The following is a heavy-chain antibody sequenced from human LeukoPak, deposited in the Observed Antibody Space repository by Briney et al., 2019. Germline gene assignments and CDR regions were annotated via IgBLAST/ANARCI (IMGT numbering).Heavy chain of an antibody. D-gene: IGHD1-26*01. CDR2: IYTSGST. CDR1: GGSISSYY. Sequence: SETLSLTCSVSGGSISSYYWSWIRQPAGKGLEWIGRIYTSGSTKYNPSLKSRVTMSVDTYKNEFSLTLNSVTAADTAVYYCAREWWELRENWFDPWGQGTLVTVSS. J-gene: IGHJ5*02. CDR3: AREWWELRENWFDP. V-gene: IGHV4-4*07.